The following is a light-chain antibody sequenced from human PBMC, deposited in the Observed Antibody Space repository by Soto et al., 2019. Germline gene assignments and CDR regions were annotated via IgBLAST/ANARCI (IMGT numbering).Light chain of an antibody. V-gene: IGKV3-15*01. CDR2: GAS. Sequence: EIVLTQSPATLSVAPGERATLSCRASQSDSSDLAWFQQKPGQAPRLLMYGASTRATGIPARFSGRGSGTEFTLTISSLQSEDFALYHCQQYNNWPLTFGGGTKVEIK. CDR3: QQYNNWPLT. J-gene: IGKJ4*01. CDR1: QSDSSD.